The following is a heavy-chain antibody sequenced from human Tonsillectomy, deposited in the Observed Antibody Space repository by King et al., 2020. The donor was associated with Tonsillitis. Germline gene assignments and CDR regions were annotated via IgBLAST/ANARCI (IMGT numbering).Heavy chain of an antibody. CDR2: IYSGGSST. D-gene: IGHD3-9*01. CDR3: AKDMYYDILTGYSAFDI. Sequence: QLVQSGGGLVQPGGSLRLSCAASGFTFSSYAMSWVRQAPGKGLEWGSVIYSGGSSTYYADSVKGRFTISRDNSKNTLYLQMNSLRAEDTAVYYCAKDMYYDILTGYSAFDIWGQGTMVTVSS. CDR1: GFTFSSYA. J-gene: IGHJ3*02. V-gene: IGHV3-23*03.